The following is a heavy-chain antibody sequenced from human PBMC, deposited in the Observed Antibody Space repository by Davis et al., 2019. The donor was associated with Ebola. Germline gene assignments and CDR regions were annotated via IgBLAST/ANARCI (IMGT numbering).Heavy chain of an antibody. J-gene: IGHJ6*02. CDR2: ISGSGGSI. Sequence: GESLKISCAASGFTFSNYAMTWVRQAPGKGLAWVSTISGSGGSIYYADSVKGRFTISRDNAKNSLYLQMNSLGDEDTAVYYCARDVGRHYYYYYGMDVWGQGTTVTVSS. V-gene: IGHV3-23*01. D-gene: IGHD1-26*01. CDR1: GFTFSNYA. CDR3: ARDVGRHYYYYYGMDV.